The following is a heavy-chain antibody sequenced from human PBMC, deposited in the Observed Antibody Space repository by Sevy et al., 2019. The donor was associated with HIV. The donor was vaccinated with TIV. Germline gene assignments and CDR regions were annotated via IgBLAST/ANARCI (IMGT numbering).Heavy chain of an antibody. J-gene: IGHJ6*02. CDR2: ISGNDDTK. D-gene: IGHD4-17*01. V-gene: IGHV3-11*01. CDR3: ARYHVKDGDLGDYYYFAMDV. CDR1: GFTLSDYY. Sequence: GGSLRLSCAASGFTLSDYYMSWIRQAPGKGLEWLSYISGNDDTKYYADSVKGRFTNSRDNAKSSVYLQMNSLRAEDTAVYYCARYHVKDGDLGDYYYFAMDVWGQGTTVTVSS.